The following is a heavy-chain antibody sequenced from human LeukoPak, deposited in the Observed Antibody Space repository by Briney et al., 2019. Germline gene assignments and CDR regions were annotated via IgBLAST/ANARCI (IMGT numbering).Heavy chain of an antibody. D-gene: IGHD3-16*01. CDR3: ARVLGRSRTYAFDI. Sequence: ASVKVSCKASGYTFTGYYMHWVRQAPGQGLEWMGWINPNSGSTNYAQKFQGRVTMTRDTSISTAYMELSRLRSDDTAVYYCARVLGRSRTYAFDIWGQGTMVTVSS. CDR2: INPNSGST. J-gene: IGHJ3*02. CDR1: GYTFTGYY. V-gene: IGHV1-2*02.